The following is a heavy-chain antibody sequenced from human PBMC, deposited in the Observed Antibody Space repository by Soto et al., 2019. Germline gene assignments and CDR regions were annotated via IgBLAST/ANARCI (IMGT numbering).Heavy chain of an antibody. Sequence: QVQLVESGGGVVQPGRSLRLSCTASGFTFSAYGMHWVRQPPGKRLEWVSIIAYDGTKIHYADSVKARFTISRDNSENTGFLQRTSLRTDDTAVYYCARELGERATIYQDASDICGQVKIVT. D-gene: IGHD5-12*01. J-gene: IGHJ3*02. V-gene: IGHV3-30*03. CDR1: GFTFSAYG. CDR3: ARELGERATIYQDASDI. CDR2: IAYDGTKI.